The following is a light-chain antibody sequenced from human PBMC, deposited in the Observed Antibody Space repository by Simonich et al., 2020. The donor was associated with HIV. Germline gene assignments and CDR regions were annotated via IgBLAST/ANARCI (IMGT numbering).Light chain of an antibody. J-gene: IGLJ2*01. Sequence: QSVLTQPPSASGTPGQRVTISCSGSSSNIGCNYVDWYQQRPGTAPKPPIYRNNQRPSGVPDRFSGSKSGTSASLAISGLRSEDEADYYCAAWDDSLSGVVFGGGTKLTVL. V-gene: IGLV1-47*01. CDR2: RNN. CDR3: AAWDDSLSGVV. CDR1: SSNIGCNY.